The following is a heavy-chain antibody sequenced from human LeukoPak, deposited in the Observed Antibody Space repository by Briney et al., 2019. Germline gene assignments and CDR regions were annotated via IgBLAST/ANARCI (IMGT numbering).Heavy chain of an antibody. D-gene: IGHD3-22*01. V-gene: IGHV3-30*02. Sequence: GGSLRLSCAASGFTFSSYGMHWVRQAPGKGLEWVAFIRYDGSNKYYADSVKGRFTISRDNSKNTLYLQMNSLRAEDTAVYYCTTGVVYYYDSSGYSSSGGVDYWGQGTLVTVSS. CDR3: TTGVVYYYDSSGYSSSGGVDY. J-gene: IGHJ4*02. CDR2: IRYDGSNK. CDR1: GFTFSSYG.